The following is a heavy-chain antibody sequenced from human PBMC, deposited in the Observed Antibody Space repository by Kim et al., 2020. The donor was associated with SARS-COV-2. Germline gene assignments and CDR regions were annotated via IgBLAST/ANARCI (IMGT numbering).Heavy chain of an antibody. CDR2: IYYSGST. V-gene: IGHV4-59*13. Sequence: SETLSLTCTVSGGSISSYYWSWIRQPPGKGLEWIGYIYYSGSTNYNPSLKSRVTISVDTSKNQFSLKLSSVTAADTAVYYCARWFFGGGYYSDYFDYWGQGTLVTVSS. CDR1: GGSISSYY. J-gene: IGHJ4*02. D-gene: IGHD3-3*01. CDR3: ARWFFGGGYYSDYFDY.